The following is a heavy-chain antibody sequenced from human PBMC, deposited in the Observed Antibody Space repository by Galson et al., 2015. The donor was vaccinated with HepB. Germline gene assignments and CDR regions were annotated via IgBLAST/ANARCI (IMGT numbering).Heavy chain of an antibody. J-gene: IGHJ3*02. D-gene: IGHD3-22*01. CDR2: IGYDGSNT. V-gene: IGHV3-33*01. CDR1: GFTFSSYG. CDR3: ARETPPITRIVEGSEDFDI. Sequence: SLRLSCAASGFTFSSYGLHWFRQAPGKGLVGVAVIGYDGSNTYYADSVKGRFTISRDNSKNTLYLQMNSLRAEDTAVYYCARETPPITRIVEGSEDFDIWGQGTMVTVSS.